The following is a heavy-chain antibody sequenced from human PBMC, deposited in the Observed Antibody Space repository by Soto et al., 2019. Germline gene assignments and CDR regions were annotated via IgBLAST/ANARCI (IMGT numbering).Heavy chain of an antibody. D-gene: IGHD3-10*01. CDR3: ARRYGSFFDI. V-gene: IGHV4-59*08. CDR2: IYYSGST. J-gene: IGHJ3*02. Sequence: QVQLQESGPGLVKPSETLSLTCTVSGGSISSYYWSWIRQPPGKGLEWIGYIYYSGSTNYNPSLXSXVXIXXDTSKNQFSLKLNSVTAADTAVYYCARRYGSFFDIWGQGTMVTVSS. CDR1: GGSISSYY.